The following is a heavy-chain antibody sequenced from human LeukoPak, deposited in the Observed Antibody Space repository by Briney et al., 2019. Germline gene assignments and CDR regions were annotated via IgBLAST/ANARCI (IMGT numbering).Heavy chain of an antibody. CDR2: ISYDGSNK. CDR1: GFTFSSYA. J-gene: IGHJ3*02. V-gene: IGHV3-30-3*01. Sequence: GGSLRLSCAASGFTFSSYAMHWVRQAPGKGLEWVAVISYDGSNKYYADSVKGRFTISRDNSENTLYLQMNSLRAEDTAVYYCARDMWADSGEQWRFFYAFDIWGQGTMVTVSS. CDR3: ARDMWADSGEQWRFFYAFDI. D-gene: IGHD6-19*01.